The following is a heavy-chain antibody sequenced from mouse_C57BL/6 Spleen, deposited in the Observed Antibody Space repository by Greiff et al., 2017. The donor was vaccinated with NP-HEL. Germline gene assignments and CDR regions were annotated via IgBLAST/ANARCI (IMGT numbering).Heavy chain of an antibody. J-gene: IGHJ2*01. V-gene: IGHV14-4*01. Sequence: EVQLQQSGAELVRPGASVKLSCTASGFNIKDDYMHWVKQRPEQGLEWIGWIDPENGDTEYASKFQGKATITADTSSNTAYLQLSSLTSEDTAVYYCTTRGLYYGSSYFDYWGQGTTLTVSS. CDR1: GFNIKDDY. CDR3: TTRGLYYGSSYFDY. D-gene: IGHD1-1*01. CDR2: IDPENGDT.